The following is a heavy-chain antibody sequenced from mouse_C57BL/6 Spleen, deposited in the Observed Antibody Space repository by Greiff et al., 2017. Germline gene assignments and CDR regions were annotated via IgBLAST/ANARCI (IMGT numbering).Heavy chain of an antibody. CDR1: GYTFTDYE. D-gene: IGHD1-1*01. CDR3: TVYYGSSWYFDV. Sequence: QVQLKESGAELVRPGASVTLSCKASGYTFTDYEMHWVKQTPVHGLEWIGAIDTETGGTAYNQKFKGKAILTADKSSSTAYMELRSLTSEDSAVYYCTVYYGSSWYFDVWGTGTTVTVSS. V-gene: IGHV1-15*01. CDR2: IDTETGGT. J-gene: IGHJ1*03.